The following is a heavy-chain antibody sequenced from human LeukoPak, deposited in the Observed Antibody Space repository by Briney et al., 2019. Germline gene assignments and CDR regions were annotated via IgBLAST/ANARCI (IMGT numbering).Heavy chain of an antibody. CDR2: ISYDGSNK. J-gene: IGHJ6*02. CDR3: AKYSRDQYYYYGMDV. Sequence: TGGSLRLSCAASGFTFSSYGMHWVRQAPGKGLEWVAVISYDGSNKYYADSVKGRFTISRDNSKNTLYLQMNSLRAEDTAVYYCAKYSRDQYYYYGMDVWGQGTTVTVPS. D-gene: IGHD6-13*01. CDR1: GFTFSSYG. V-gene: IGHV3-30*18.